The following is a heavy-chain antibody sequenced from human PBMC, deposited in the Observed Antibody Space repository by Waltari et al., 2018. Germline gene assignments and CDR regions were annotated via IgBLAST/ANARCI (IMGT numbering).Heavy chain of an antibody. CDR2: IIPIVGTA. D-gene: IGHD1-26*01. J-gene: IGHJ5*02. Sequence: QVQMVQSGAEEKKPGSSVKVSCTASGGNFSSYALSSVRQAPGQGLEWRGRIIPIVGTANYAQKFQGRGTITADKSTSTAYMELSSLRSEDTAVYYCASGRSGSQTWFDPWGQGTLVTVSS. V-gene: IGHV1-69*08. CDR3: ASGRSGSQTWFDP. CDR1: GGNFSSYA.